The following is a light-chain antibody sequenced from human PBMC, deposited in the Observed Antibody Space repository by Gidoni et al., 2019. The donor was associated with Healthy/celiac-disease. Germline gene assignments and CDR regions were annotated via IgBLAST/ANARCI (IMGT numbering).Light chain of an antibody. CDR1: QSMSSY. CDR2: AAS. J-gene: IGKJ2*01. CDR3: QQSYSTPMYT. Sequence: RVSITCRARQSMSSYLNWYQQKPGKAPKLLIYAASSLQSGVPPRFSGSGSGTDFTLTISSLQPEDFATYYCQQSYSTPMYTFGQGTKLEIK. V-gene: IGKV1-39*01.